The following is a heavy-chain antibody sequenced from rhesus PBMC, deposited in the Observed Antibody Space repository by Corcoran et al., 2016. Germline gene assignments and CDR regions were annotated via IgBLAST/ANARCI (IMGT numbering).Heavy chain of an antibody. J-gene: IGHJ4*01. D-gene: IGHD2-15*01. V-gene: IGHV3-16*02. CDR3: ARDGCSSTYCFNY. Sequence: VQLQESGPGLVKPSETLSLTCAVSGGSISGNYWMSWVRQAPGKGLDWVGRIKNKADGGTAAYAESVKGRFTISRDDSKNTLYLQMNSLKTEDTAVYYCARDGCSSTYCFNYWGQGVLVTVSS. CDR1: GGSISGNYW. CDR2: IKNKADGGTA.